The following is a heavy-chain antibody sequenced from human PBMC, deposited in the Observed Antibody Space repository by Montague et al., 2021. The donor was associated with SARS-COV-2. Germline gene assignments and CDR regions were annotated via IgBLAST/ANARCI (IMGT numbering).Heavy chain of an antibody. Sequence: SETLSLTCAVYNGSFGSYYWSWIRQLPAKGLVWIGEISHDGGARIHPSPNSRLNIFLGSSGVSLSLTSVTAADTVVYYCARGVHSESPYSGGFYYLDVWVQGTLVTVSS. V-gene: IGHV4-34*01. CDR3: ARGVHSESPYSGGFYYLDV. D-gene: IGHD5-18*01. CDR1: NGSFGSYY. CDR2: ISHDGGA. J-gene: IGHJ4*02.